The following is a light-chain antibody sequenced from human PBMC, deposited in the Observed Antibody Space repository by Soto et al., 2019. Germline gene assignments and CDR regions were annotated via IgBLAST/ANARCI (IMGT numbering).Light chain of an antibody. CDR2: GVN. V-gene: IGLV2-8*01. J-gene: IGLJ2*01. CDR3: SSYAGGNIVI. CDR1: SSDVGGYNY. Sequence: SVLTQPPSASGSPGQSVTISCTGTSSDVGGYNYVSWYQQHPGKAPKLIIYGVNKWPSGVPDRFSGSKSGNTASLTVSGLQAEDEADYYCSSYAGGNIVIFGGGTKVTVL.